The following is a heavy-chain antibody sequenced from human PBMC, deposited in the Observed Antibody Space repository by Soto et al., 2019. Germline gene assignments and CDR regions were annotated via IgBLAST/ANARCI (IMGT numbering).Heavy chain of an antibody. J-gene: IGHJ6*02. D-gene: IGHD2-2*01. V-gene: IGHV3-33*01. CDR1: GFTFSSYG. CDR3: ARSAGNRLLHYYYGMDV. CDR2: IWYDGSNK. Sequence: QVQLVESGGGVVQPGRSLRLSCAASGFTFSSYGMHWVRQAPGKGLEWVAVIWYDGSNKYYADSVKGRFTISRDNSKNTLYLQMNSLRAEDTAVYYCARSAGNRLLHYYYGMDVWGQGTTVTVSS.